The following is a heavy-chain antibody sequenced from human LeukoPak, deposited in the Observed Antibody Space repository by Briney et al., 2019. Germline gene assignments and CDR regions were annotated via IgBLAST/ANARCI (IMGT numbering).Heavy chain of an antibody. CDR2: ISWNSGSI. CDR3: AKGRVGYNWGGVDY. Sequence: GGSLRLSCAASGFTFDDYAMHWVRQAPGKGLEWVSGISWNSGSIGYADSVKGRFTISRDNAKNSLYLQMNSLRAEDTALYYCAKGRVGYNWGGVDYWGQGTLVTVSS. D-gene: IGHD5-24*01. CDR1: GFTFDDYA. V-gene: IGHV3-9*01. J-gene: IGHJ4*02.